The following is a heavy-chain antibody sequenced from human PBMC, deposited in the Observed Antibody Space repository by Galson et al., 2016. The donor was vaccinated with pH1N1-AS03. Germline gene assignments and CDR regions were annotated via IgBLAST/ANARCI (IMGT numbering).Heavy chain of an antibody. CDR2: IIIGRGLPP. J-gene: IGHJ4*02. V-gene: IGHV4-34*12. CDR3: ARRPTGIDY. D-gene: IGHD3-10*01. CDR1: RGSFGGAY. Sequence: LSLTCTVSRGSFGGAYWMWIRQPPGKGLEWIGEIIIGRGLPPTYNPSLKRRVTISIDTSRGELSLRLRSGTAADTGVYYCARRPTGIDYWGQGSQCTVSS.